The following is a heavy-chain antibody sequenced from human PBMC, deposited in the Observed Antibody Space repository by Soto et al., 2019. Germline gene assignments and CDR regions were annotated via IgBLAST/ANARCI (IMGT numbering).Heavy chain of an antibody. V-gene: IGHV5-10-1*01. Sequence: VSLKISCKGSGYKFTNYWPSWVRQTPGKGLEWMGRIDPSDSYINYSPSFRGHVTISIDESISTTHLQWSSLKASDTATYYCAIVTAETAYHYFDFWGQGTLVTVSS. D-gene: IGHD1-1*01. J-gene: IGHJ4*02. CDR2: IDPSDSYI. CDR3: AIVTAETAYHYFDF. CDR1: GYKFTNYW.